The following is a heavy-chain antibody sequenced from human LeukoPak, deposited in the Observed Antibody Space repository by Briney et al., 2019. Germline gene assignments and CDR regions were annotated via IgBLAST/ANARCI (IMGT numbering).Heavy chain of an antibody. CDR2: ISGSGGST. Sequence: GGSLRLSCEASGFTFSSYAMSWVRQAPGKGPEWVSAISGSGGSTYYADSVKGRFTISRDNSKNTLYLQMNSLRAEDTAVYYCANSPSLEQLVQYFDYWGQGTLVTVSS. J-gene: IGHJ4*02. V-gene: IGHV3-23*01. CDR1: GFTFSSYA. CDR3: ANSPSLEQLVQYFDY. D-gene: IGHD6-13*01.